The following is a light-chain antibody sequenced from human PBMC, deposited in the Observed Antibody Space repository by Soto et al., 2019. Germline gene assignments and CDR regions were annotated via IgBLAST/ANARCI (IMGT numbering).Light chain of an antibody. Sequence: DIQMTQSPSSLSASLGDRVTTTCRASQSISTYLNWYQQKPGKAPKLLIYAASNLQSGVPSQFSGSGSGTDFTLTISSLQPEDFASYYCQQTYSTPRTFGQGTKVEIK. CDR3: QQTYSTPRT. J-gene: IGKJ1*01. CDR1: QSISTY. V-gene: IGKV1-39*01. CDR2: AAS.